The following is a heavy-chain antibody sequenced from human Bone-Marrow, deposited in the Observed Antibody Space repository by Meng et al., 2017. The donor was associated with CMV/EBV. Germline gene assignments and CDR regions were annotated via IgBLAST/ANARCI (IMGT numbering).Heavy chain of an antibody. CDR1: GFTFSRYV. J-gene: IGHJ4*02. V-gene: IGHV3-23*01. CDR2: ISTYGGTT. Sequence: LRLSCAASGFTFSRYVMTWVRQAPGRGLEWVSTISTYGGTTYYTDSVKGRFIISRDNSTNTLYLQMTSLRAEDTAVYFCAKNSRPIDYWGQGTLVTVSS. D-gene: IGHD4-23*01. CDR3: AKNSRPIDY.